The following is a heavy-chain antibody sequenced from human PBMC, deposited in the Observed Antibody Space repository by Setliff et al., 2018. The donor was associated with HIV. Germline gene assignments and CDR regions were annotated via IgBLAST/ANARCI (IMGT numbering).Heavy chain of an antibody. J-gene: IGHJ4*02. V-gene: IGHV4-39*01. Sequence: ASETLSLTCTVSGGSISRSHLYWGWIRQPPGKGLEWIGSIFYTGSTYYYNPSLKSRVTISVDASNNQFSLKLSSVTATDTAVYYCARSPAAEGFWGQGTLVTV. CDR3: ARSPAAEGF. D-gene: IGHD6-13*01. CDR1: GGSISRSHLY. CDR2: IFYTGSTY.